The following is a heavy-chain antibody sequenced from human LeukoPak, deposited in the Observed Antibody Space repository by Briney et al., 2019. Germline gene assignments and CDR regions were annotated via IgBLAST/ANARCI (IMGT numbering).Heavy chain of an antibody. CDR1: GYSFTGYY. CDR3: AREPSGCDTTA. V-gene: IGHV1-2*02. D-gene: IGHD4-17*01. CDR2: INPNSGGT. J-gene: IGHJ5*02. Sequence: ASVTVSCKASGYSFTGYYMHWVRQAPGQGLEWMGWINPNSGGTKYAQKFQGRVTMTRDTSISTVYMELTRLSFDDTAVYYCAREPSGCDTTAWGQGTLVTVSS.